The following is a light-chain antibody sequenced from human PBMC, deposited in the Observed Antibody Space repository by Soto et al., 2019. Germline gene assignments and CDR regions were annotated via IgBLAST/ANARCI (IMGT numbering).Light chain of an antibody. V-gene: IGKV3-20*01. CDR1: QSVSSSFY. CDR3: QQYGSSPLT. Sequence: EIVLTQSPGTLSLSPGERATLSCRAGQSVSSSFYLAWYQQKPGQAPRLLMYGATSRATGIPDRFSGSGSGTDFTLTISRLEPEDFAVYYCQQYGSSPLTFGGGTKVDIK. J-gene: IGKJ4*01. CDR2: GAT.